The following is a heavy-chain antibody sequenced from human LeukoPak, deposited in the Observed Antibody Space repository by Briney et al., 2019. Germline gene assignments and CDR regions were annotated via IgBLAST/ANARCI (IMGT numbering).Heavy chain of an antibody. CDR1: GYTFTSYG. J-gene: IGHJ5*02. CDR3: ARQDSSAAGFDP. V-gene: IGHV1-8*02. Sequence: ASVKVSCKASGYTFTSYGISWVRQATGQGLEWMGWMNPNSGNTGYAQKFQGRVTMTRNTSISTAYMELSSLRSEDTAVYYCARQDSSAAGFDPWGQGTLVTVSS. D-gene: IGHD6-25*01. CDR2: MNPNSGNT.